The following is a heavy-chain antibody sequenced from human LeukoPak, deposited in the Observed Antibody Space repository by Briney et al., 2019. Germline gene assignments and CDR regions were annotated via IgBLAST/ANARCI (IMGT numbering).Heavy chain of an antibody. J-gene: IGHJ4*02. Sequence: GGSLRLSCAASGFTVSSNYMSWVRQAPGKGLEWVSVIYSGGSTYYADSVKGGFTISRDNSKNTLYLQMNSLRAEDTAVYYCARGIGYLRELAFDYWGQGTLVTVSS. CDR1: GFTVSSNY. V-gene: IGHV3-53*01. CDR2: IYSGGST. D-gene: IGHD1-26*01. CDR3: ARGIGYLRELAFDY.